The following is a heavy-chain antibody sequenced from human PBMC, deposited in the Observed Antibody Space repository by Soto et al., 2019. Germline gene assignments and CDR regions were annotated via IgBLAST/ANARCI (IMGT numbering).Heavy chain of an antibody. CDR3: VGGGLSYFDY. Sequence: EVLVVESGGGSVQPGESLRLSCAASGFPFSSFEMNWVRQAPGKGLEWLSYINGGGGTYYADSVKGRFTISRDNAKNSLYLQMSSLRAEDTAVYFCVGGGLSYFDYWGQGALVTVSS. CDR2: INGGGGT. J-gene: IGHJ4*02. V-gene: IGHV3-48*03. CDR1: GFPFSSFE. D-gene: IGHD3-16*01.